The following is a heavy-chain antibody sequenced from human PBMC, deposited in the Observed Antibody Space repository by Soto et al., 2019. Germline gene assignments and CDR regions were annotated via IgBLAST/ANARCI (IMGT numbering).Heavy chain of an antibody. J-gene: IGHJ4*02. Sequence: QVQLVQSGAEVKKPGASVKVSCKASGYTFTTYDINWVRQATGQGLEWMGWMNPDSGNTGYAQKFQGRVTMTRSTPENTAYKELSSLRSEDTAVYYCARGRRMTTVGDFDYWGRGTLVTVSS. CDR2: MNPDSGNT. CDR3: ARGRRMTTVGDFDY. V-gene: IGHV1-8*01. CDR1: GYTFTTYD. D-gene: IGHD4-17*01.